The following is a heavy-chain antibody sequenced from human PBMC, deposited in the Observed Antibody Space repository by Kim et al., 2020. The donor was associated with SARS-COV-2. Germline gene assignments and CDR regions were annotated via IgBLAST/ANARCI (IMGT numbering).Heavy chain of an antibody. V-gene: IGHV4-31*03. CDR1: GGSISSGGYY. CDR3: ARVGYSSSWQNFDY. J-gene: IGHJ4*02. CDR2: IYYSGST. Sequence: SETLSLTCTVSGGSISSGGYYWSWIRQHPGKGLEWIGYIYYSGSTYYNPSLKSRVTISVDTSKNQFSLKLSSVTAADTAVYYCARVGYSSSWQNFDYWGQGTLVTVSS. D-gene: IGHD6-13*01.